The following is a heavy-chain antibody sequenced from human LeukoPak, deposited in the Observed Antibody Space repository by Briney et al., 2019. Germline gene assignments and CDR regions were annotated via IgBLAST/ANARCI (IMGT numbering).Heavy chain of an antibody. CDR3: AKDSAGFGTL. J-gene: IGHJ3*01. CDR1: GFTFSSYG. D-gene: IGHD3-10*01. Sequence: GRSLRLSCAASGFTFSSYGMHWVRQAPGKGLEWVAVISYDGSNKYYADSVKGRFTISRDNSKNTLYLQMNSLRAEDTAVYYCAKDSAGFGTLWCQGTMVTVSS. V-gene: IGHV3-30*18. CDR2: ISYDGSNK.